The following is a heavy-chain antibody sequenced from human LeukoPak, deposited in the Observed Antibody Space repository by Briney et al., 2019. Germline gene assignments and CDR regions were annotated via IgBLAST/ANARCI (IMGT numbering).Heavy chain of an antibody. CDR3: ARGGPSNGYYSSFDY. Sequence: PGGSLRLSCAASGFHVSRYFMSWVRQAPGKGLEWVSVIHSGGSTYYADSVKGRFTISRDNSKNTLYLQMSSLRAEDTAVYFCARGGPSNGYYSSFDYRCQGTLVTVSS. CDR1: GFHVSRYF. D-gene: IGHD3-22*01. J-gene: IGHJ4*02. V-gene: IGHV3-53*01. CDR2: IHSGGST.